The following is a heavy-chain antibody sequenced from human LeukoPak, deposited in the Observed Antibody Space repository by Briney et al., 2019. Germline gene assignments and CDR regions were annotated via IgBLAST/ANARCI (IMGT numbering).Heavy chain of an antibody. J-gene: IGHJ4*02. CDR3: ARDSIRQYYYDSSGYYSDDY. D-gene: IGHD3-22*01. CDR2: IYHSGST. CDR1: GYSISSGYY. V-gene: IGHV4-38-2*02. Sequence: SETLSLTCTVSGYSISSGYYWGWIRPPPGRGLEWIGSIYHSGSTYYNPSLKSRVTISVDTYKNQFSLKLSSVTAADTAVYYCARDSIRQYYYDSSGYYSDDYWGQGTLVTVSS.